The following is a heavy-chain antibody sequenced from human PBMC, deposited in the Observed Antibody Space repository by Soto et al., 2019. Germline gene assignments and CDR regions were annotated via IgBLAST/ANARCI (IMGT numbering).Heavy chain of an antibody. V-gene: IGHV3-48*03. CDR1: GFTFSSYE. CDR3: ASHGTTFDY. Sequence: GGSLRLSCAASGFTFSSYEMNWVRQAPGKGLEWVSYISSSGSTIYYADSVKGRFTISRDNAKNSLYLQMNSLRAEDTAVYYCASHGTTFDYWGQGTLVTVSS. J-gene: IGHJ4*02. CDR2: ISSSGSTI. D-gene: IGHD1-26*01.